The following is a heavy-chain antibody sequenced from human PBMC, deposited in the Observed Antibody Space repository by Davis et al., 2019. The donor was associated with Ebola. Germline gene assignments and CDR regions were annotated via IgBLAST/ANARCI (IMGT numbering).Heavy chain of an antibody. CDR2: INHSGST. D-gene: IGHD6-13*01. J-gene: IGHJ6*02. CDR1: GGSFSGYY. Sequence: GSLRLSCAVYGGSFSGYYWSWIRQPPGKGLEWIGEINHSGSTNYNPSLKSRVTISVDTSKNQFSLKLSSVTAADTAVYYCAGDKTGYSSSWNYYYYYGMDVWGQGTTVTVSS. V-gene: IGHV4-34*01. CDR3: AGDKTGYSSSWNYYYYYGMDV.